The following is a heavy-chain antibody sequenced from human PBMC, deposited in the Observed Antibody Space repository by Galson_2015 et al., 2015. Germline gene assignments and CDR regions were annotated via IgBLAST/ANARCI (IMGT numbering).Heavy chain of an antibody. CDR2: INAGNGNT. D-gene: IGHD3-3*01. V-gene: IGHV1-3*01. CDR1: GYTFTSYA. J-gene: IGHJ5*02. Sequence: SVKVSCKASGYTFTSYAMHWVRQAPGQRLEWMGWINAGNGNTKYSQKFQGRVTITRDTSASTAYMELSSLRSEDTAVYYCARSDFWSGYYTGWFDPWGQGTLVTVSS. CDR3: ARSDFWSGYYTGWFDP.